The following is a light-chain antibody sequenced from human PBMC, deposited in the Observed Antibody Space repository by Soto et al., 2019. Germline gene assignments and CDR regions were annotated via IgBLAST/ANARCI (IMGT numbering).Light chain of an antibody. CDR2: GTS. J-gene: IGKJ3*01. CDR3: QQYGSSLFT. Sequence: EIVLTQSPGTLSLSPGERATLSCRASQSVSSKYLAWYQQKPGQAPRVLIYGTSIRASGVPERFSGGGSGTDFTLTITRLEPEEFAVDYCQQYGSSLFTVGPGTKVDIK. V-gene: IGKV3-20*01. CDR1: QSVSSKY.